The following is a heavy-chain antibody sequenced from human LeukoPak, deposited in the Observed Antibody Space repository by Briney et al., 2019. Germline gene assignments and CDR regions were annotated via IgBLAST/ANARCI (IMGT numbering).Heavy chain of an antibody. Sequence: GRSLRLSCAASGFTFSSYGMHWVRQAPGKGLEWVAVIGYDGSNKYYADSVKGRFTISRDNSKNTLYLQMNSLRAEDTAVYYCAKDGRYFDWLLPQTAYYFDYWGQGTLVTVSS. V-gene: IGHV3-33*06. D-gene: IGHD3-9*01. CDR3: AKDGRYFDWLLPQTAYYFDY. CDR1: GFTFSSYG. CDR2: IGYDGSNK. J-gene: IGHJ4*02.